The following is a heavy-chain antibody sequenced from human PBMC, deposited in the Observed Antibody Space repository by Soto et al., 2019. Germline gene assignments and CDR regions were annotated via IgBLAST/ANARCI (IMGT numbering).Heavy chain of an antibody. V-gene: IGHV3-48*03. J-gene: IGHJ4*02. D-gene: IGHD3-10*01. CDR2: ISRSGTTI. Sequence: GGSLRLSCAASGFTFSSYEMNWVRQAPGKGLEWVSYISRSGTTIYYADSVKGRFTISRDNAKNSLYLQMNSLRAEDTAVYYCARDLWFGELLGALDYWGQGTLVTVSS. CDR1: GFTFSSYE. CDR3: ARDLWFGELLGALDY.